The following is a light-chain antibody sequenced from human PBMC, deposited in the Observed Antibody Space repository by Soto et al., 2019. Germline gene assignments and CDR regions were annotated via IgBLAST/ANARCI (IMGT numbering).Light chain of an antibody. CDR3: QQYVSSVT. V-gene: IGKV3-20*01. CDR2: GAS. J-gene: IGKJ1*01. Sequence: EIVLTQSPGSLSLSPGERATLSCRASQSVDSSFFAWYQKKPGQAPRLLIYGASKRATGIPDRFSGSGSGTDFNLTISRLEPEDFAVYYCQQYVSSVTFGQGTKVEIK. CDR1: QSVDSSF.